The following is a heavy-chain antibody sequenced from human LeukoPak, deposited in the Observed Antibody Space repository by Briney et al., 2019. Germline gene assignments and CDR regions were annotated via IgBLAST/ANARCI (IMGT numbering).Heavy chain of an antibody. CDR3: ARDHIVVVPAATDYYYYGMDV. D-gene: IGHD2-2*01. J-gene: IGHJ6*02. CDR1: GGSISSYY. CDR2: IYYSGST. V-gene: IGHV4-59*01. Sequence: SETLSLTCTGSGGSISSYYWSWIRQPPGKGLEWVGYIYYSGSTNYNPSLKSRVTISVDTSKNQFSLKLSSVTAADTAVYYCARDHIVVVPAATDYYYYGMDVWGQGTTVTVSS.